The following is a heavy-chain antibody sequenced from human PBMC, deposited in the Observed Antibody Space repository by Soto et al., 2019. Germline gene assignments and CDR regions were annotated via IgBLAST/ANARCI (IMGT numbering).Heavy chain of an antibody. J-gene: IGHJ6*02. V-gene: IGHV4-34*01. CDR2: INHSGST. CDR3: ARGSKLAAAGKGGNYYYYGMDV. Sequence: SETLSLTCAVYGGSFSGYYWSWIRQPPGKGLEWIGEINHSGSTNYNPSLKSRVTISVDTSKNQFSLKLSSVTATDTAVYYCARGSKLAAAGKGGNYYYYGMDVWGQGTTVTVSS. CDR1: GGSFSGYY. D-gene: IGHD6-13*01.